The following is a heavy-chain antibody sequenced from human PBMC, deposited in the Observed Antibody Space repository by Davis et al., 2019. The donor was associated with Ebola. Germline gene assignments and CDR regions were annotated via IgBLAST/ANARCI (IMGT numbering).Heavy chain of an antibody. Sequence: GESLKISCAASGFTFSSYGMHWVRQAPGKGLEWVAVIWYDGSNKYYADSVKGRFTISRDNSKNTLYLQMNSLRAEDTAVYYCARARYSSSWTFGYGMDVWGQGTTVTVSS. CDR3: ARARYSSSWTFGYGMDV. V-gene: IGHV3-33*01. J-gene: IGHJ6*02. D-gene: IGHD6-13*01. CDR2: IWYDGSNK. CDR1: GFTFSSYG.